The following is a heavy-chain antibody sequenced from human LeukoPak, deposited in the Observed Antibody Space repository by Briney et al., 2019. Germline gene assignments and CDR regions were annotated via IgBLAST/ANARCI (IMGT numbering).Heavy chain of an antibody. Sequence: GGSLRLSCAASGFTFSSYAMSWVRQAPGKGLEWVSAISGSGGSTYYADSVKGRFTISRDNSKNTLYLQMNSLRAVDTAVYYCAKVHYYDSSGYHDAYYYYGMDVWGQGTTVTVSS. J-gene: IGHJ6*02. CDR2: ISGSGGST. CDR3: AKVHYYDSSGYHDAYYYYGMDV. V-gene: IGHV3-23*01. D-gene: IGHD3-22*01. CDR1: GFTFSSYA.